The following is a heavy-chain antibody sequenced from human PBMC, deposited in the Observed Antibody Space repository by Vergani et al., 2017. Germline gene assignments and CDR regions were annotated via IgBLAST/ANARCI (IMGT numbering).Heavy chain of an antibody. Sequence: QVELQQWGAGLLKPSETLSLTCAVYGGSFSGYFWSWIRQPPGKGLEWIGEINHSGSTDYNPSLQSRVIISVDTSKSQFSLKLSSVTAADTAVYYCTRHWAVVAASNWFDPWGQGTLVTVSS. J-gene: IGHJ5*02. D-gene: IGHD2-15*01. CDR1: GGSFSGYF. CDR3: TRHWAVVAASNWFDP. V-gene: IGHV4-34*01. CDR2: INHSGST.